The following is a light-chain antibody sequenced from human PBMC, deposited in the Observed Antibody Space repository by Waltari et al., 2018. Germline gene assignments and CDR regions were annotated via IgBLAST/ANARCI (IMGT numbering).Light chain of an antibody. V-gene: IGKV2-30*02. CDR3: MQGTHWPQT. Sequence: DVLLTQSPVSLPVTLGQPASMSCNSSQSLAHSDGNTYLNWFHQRPGQSPRRLISKVSRRDSGVPERVSGSGSGTDFRLRISRVAAEDVGVYYCMQGTHWPQTFGQGTKVEIK. CDR1: QSLAHSDGNTY. J-gene: IGKJ1*01. CDR2: KVS.